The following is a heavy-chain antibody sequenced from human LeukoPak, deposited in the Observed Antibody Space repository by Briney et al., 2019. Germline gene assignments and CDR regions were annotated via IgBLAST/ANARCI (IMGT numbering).Heavy chain of an antibody. CDR1: GFTFFNYW. CDR2: IDSHGAAT. D-gene: IGHD3-3*01. CDR3: ARRGELWSGYPFDA. V-gene: IGHV3-74*01. J-gene: IGHJ4*02. Sequence: GGSLRLSCEATGFTFFNYWMHWVRQAPGKGLMWVSRIDSHGAATDYADSVKGRFTISRDNDKNTVYLRMDSLRTEDTAMYYCARRGELWSGYPFDAWGQGTLVSVSS.